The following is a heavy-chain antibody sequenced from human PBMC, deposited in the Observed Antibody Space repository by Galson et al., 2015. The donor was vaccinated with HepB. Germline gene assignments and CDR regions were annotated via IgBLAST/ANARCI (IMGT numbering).Heavy chain of an antibody. CDR1: GCTFTSYG. Sequence: SVKVSCKASGCTFTSYGISWVRQAPGQGLEWMGWISAYNGNTNYAQKLQGRVTMTTDTSTSTAYMELRSLRSDDTAVYYCARDSRGYSGYDHYYYYYMDVWGKGTTVTVSS. D-gene: IGHD5-12*01. J-gene: IGHJ6*03. V-gene: IGHV1-18*01. CDR2: ISAYNGNT. CDR3: ARDSRGYSGYDHYYYYYMDV.